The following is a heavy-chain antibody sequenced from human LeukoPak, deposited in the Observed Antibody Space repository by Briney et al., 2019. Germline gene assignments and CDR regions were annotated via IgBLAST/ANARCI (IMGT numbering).Heavy chain of an antibody. D-gene: IGHD1-26*01. CDR3: ARDAVGATSFDF. V-gene: IGHV1-18*01. Sequence: ASVTVSCKASGYVLSDYHINWVRQAPGQGLEWMGWISFYNGGTKYAQKLQGRVTVSTDTSSSTAYLELRSLRFDDTGVYYCARDAVGATSFDFWGQGTLVTVSS. CDR2: ISFYNGGT. CDR1: GYVLSDYH. J-gene: IGHJ4*02.